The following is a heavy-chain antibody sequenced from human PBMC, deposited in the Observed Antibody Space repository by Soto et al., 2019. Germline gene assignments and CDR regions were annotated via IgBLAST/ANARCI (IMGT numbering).Heavy chain of an antibody. Sequence: ALVKVSCKASGYTFTSYAMHWVRQAPGQRLEWMGWINAGNGNTKYSQKFQGRVTITRDTSASTAYMELSSLRSEDTAVYYCARDGSGSYYHFDYWGQGTLVTVSS. V-gene: IGHV1-3*01. D-gene: IGHD3-10*01. CDR2: INAGNGNT. J-gene: IGHJ4*02. CDR3: ARDGSGSYYHFDY. CDR1: GYTFTSYA.